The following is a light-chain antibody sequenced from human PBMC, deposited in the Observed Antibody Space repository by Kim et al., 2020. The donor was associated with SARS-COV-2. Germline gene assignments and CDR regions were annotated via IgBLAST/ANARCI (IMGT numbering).Light chain of an antibody. J-gene: IGKJ1*01. CDR2: GAS. CDR1: QSVISRY. CDR3: HQYGTSPCM. V-gene: IGKV3-20*01. Sequence: EIVLTQSPGTLSLSPGERATLSCRASQSVISRYLAWYQQKPGQAPRLLIYGASSRATGIPDRFSGSGSGTDFTLTISRLEPEDFAVYYCHQYGTSPCMFGQGNKVDIK.